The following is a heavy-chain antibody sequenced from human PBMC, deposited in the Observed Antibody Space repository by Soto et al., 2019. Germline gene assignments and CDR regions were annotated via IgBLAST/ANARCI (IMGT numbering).Heavy chain of an antibody. CDR2: IYYSGST. V-gene: IGHV4-39*01. CDR1: GGSISSSSYY. D-gene: IGHD2-15*01. CDR3: ARVPCSGGSCYYFDY. J-gene: IGHJ4*02. Sequence: ETLSLTCTVSGGSISSSSYYWGWIRQPPGKGLEWIGSIYYSGSTYYNPSLKSRVTISVDTSKNQFSLKLSSVTAADTAVYYCARVPCSGGSCYYFDYWGQGTLVTVSS.